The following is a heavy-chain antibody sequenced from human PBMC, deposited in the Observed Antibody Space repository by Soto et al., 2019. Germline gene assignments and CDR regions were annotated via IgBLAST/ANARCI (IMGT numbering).Heavy chain of an antibody. D-gene: IGHD2-21*02. V-gene: IGHV1-69*01. J-gene: IGHJ6*02. CDR2: IIPVFGTT. Sequence: QVQLVQSGAEVKKPGSSVKVSCKASGGTFNSYAISWVRQAPGQGLEWMGGIIPVFGTTNYAQKFQGRVTITAEEFTSTAYMELGSLRSEDTAVYFCARVSCGGDCYYHNYYGMDVWGQGTTVSVSS. CDR1: GGTFNSYA. CDR3: ARVSCGGDCYYHNYYGMDV.